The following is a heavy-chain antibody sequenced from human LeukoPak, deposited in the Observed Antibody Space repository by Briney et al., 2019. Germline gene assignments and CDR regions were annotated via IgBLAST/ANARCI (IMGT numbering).Heavy chain of an antibody. CDR3: ARERIAAAGTLGY. CDR2: INPSGGST. V-gene: IGHV1-46*01. Sequence: ASVKVSCKASGYTFTSYYMHWVRQAPGQGLEWMGIINPSGGSTSYAQKFQGRVTMTRDMSTSTVYMELSSLRSENTAVYYCARERIAAAGTLGYWGQGTLVTVSS. D-gene: IGHD6-13*01. CDR1: GYTFTSYY. J-gene: IGHJ4*02.